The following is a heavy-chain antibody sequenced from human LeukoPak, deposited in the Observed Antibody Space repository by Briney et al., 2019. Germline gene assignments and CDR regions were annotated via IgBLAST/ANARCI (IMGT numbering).Heavy chain of an antibody. Sequence: GESLKISCKGSGYIINNYWIGWVRQMPRKGLEWMGIIYPADSDIRYSPSFQGQVTISADKSISTAYLQWSSLKASDTAMYYCARQEYCSGGSCYTWFDPWGQGTLVIVSS. CDR2: IYPADSDI. CDR3: ARQEYCSGGSCYTWFDP. D-gene: IGHD2-15*01. J-gene: IGHJ5*02. CDR1: GYIINNYW. V-gene: IGHV5-51*01.